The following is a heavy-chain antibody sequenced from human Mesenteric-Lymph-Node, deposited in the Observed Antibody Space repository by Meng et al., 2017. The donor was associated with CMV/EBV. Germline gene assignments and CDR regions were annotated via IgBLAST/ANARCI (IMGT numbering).Heavy chain of an antibody. Sequence: GSLRLSCSVSDGSMNNYYWSWIRQPPGKGLEWIGYIYHSGTTYYKSSLMSRVTISLDTSKNQFSLKLSSVTAADTAVYYCARDYSGYGRLDSWGQGTLVTVSS. J-gene: IGHJ4*02. V-gene: IGHV4-59*12. CDR2: IYHSGTT. CDR1: DGSMNNYY. CDR3: ARDYSGYGRLDS. D-gene: IGHD5-12*01.